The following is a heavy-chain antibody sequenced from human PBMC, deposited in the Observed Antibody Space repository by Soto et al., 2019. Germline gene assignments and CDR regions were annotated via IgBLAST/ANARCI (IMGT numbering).Heavy chain of an antibody. CDR3: ARDHVAVAAHASWFDP. D-gene: IGHD6-19*01. Sequence: GGSLRLSCAASGFTFSSYWMSWVRQAPGKGLEWVANIKQDGSEKYYVDSVKGRFTISRDNAKNSLYLQMNSLRAEDTAVYYCARDHVAVAAHASWFDPWGQGTLVTVSS. J-gene: IGHJ5*02. CDR1: GFTFSSYW. V-gene: IGHV3-7*01. CDR2: IKQDGSEK.